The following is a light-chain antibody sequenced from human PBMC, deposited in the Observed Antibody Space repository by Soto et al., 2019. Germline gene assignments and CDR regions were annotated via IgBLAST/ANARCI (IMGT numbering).Light chain of an antibody. J-gene: IGKJ4*01. CDR3: QQYYTTPLT. V-gene: IGKV4-1*01. Sequence: DIVMTQSPDSLAVSLGERATINCKSSQSVLYSSNNKNYLAWYQQKPGQPPKLLIYWASTRESGVPDRFSGSGSGTDFTLTIGSLQCEDVALYYCQQYYTTPLTFGGGTKVEIK. CDR2: WAS. CDR1: QSVLYSSNNKNY.